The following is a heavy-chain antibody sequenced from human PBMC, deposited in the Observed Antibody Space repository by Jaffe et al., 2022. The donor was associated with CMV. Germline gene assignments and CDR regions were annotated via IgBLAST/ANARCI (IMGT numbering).Heavy chain of an antibody. J-gene: IGHJ4*02. CDR2: INHSGST. D-gene: IGHD3-10*01. CDR3: ARGPAIWYYYGSLFAYYFDY. Sequence: QVQLQQWGAGLLKPSETLSLTCAVYGGSFSGYYWSWIRQPPGKGLEWIGEINHSGSTNYNPSLKSRVTISVDTSKNQFSLKLSSVTAADTAVYYCARGPAIWYYYGSLFAYYFDYWGQGTLVTVSS. V-gene: IGHV4-34*01. CDR1: GGSFSGYY.